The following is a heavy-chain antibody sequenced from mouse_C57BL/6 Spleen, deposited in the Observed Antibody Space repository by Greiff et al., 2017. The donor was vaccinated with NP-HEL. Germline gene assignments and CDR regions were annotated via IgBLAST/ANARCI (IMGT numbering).Heavy chain of an antibody. CDR1: GFNIKDYY. Sequence: EVQLQESGAELVKPGASVKLSCTASGFNIKDYYMHWVKQRTEQGLEWIGRIDPEDGETKYASKFQGKATITADTSSNTAYLQLSSLTSEDTAVYYCARGGDGYYFAYWGQGTLVTVSA. D-gene: IGHD2-3*01. V-gene: IGHV14-2*01. CDR2: IDPEDGET. J-gene: IGHJ3*01. CDR3: ARGGDGYYFAY.